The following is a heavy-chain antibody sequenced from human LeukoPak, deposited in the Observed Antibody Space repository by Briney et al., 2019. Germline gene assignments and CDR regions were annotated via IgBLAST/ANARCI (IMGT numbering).Heavy chain of an antibody. CDR2: INHSGST. D-gene: IGHD3-10*01. CDR1: GGSFSGYY. CDR3: AREGPMFDSGSYSKSLGY. Sequence: SETLSLTCAVYGGSFSGYYWSWIRQPPGKGLEWIGEINHSGSTNYNPSLKSRVTISVDTSKNQFSLKLTSVTAADTAVYYCAREGPMFDSGSYSKSLGYWGQGILVTVSS. J-gene: IGHJ4*02. V-gene: IGHV4-34*01.